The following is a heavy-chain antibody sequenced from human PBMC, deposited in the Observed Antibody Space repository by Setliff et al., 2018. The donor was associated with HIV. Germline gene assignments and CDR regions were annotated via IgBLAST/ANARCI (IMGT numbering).Heavy chain of an antibody. CDR1: GGSISSYY. CDR2: VSSIGNT. CDR3: ARTGAPYFFDF. Sequence: SETLSLTCSVSGGSISSYYWSWIRQPPGKGLEWIGYVSSIGNTNYNPALKSRVTISVDTSKNQFSLQLNPATAADTAVYFCARTGAPYFFDFWGQGAQVTVSS. D-gene: IGHD1-26*01. J-gene: IGHJ4*02. V-gene: IGHV4-4*08.